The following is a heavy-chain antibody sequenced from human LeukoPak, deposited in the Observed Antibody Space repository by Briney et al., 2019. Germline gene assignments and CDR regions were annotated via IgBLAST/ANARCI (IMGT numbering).Heavy chain of an antibody. D-gene: IGHD2-15*01. V-gene: IGHV1-8*01. Sequence: GASVKVSCTASGYTFTNYDINWVRQATGQGPEWMGLMNPKSGNTGYAQKFQGRVTMTRNTSISTDYMELRSLRSDDTAVYYCARDQDIVVVVAALRQREMGRFDPWGQGTLVTVSS. CDR3: ARDQDIVVVVAALRQREMGRFDP. CDR2: MNPKSGNT. J-gene: IGHJ5*02. CDR1: GYTFTNYD.